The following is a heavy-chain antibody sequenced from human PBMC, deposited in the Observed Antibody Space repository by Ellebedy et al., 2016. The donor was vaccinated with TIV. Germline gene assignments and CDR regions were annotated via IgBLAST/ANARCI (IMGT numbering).Heavy chain of an antibody. D-gene: IGHD6-13*01. CDR1: RNTFANLD. Sequence: ASVKVSXKASRNTFANLDINWVRQASGQGPEWMGWMSPSGNTGCAQKFLGRVTMSRDTSISTAYLELSRLRSDDTAVYYCAREGRGRQLNLDSWGQGALVTVSS. J-gene: IGHJ4*02. CDR3: AREGRGRQLNLDS. CDR2: MSPSGNT. V-gene: IGHV1-8*01.